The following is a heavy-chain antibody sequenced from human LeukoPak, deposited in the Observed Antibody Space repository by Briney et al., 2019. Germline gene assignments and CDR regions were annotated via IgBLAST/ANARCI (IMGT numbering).Heavy chain of an antibody. CDR1: GYTFTGYY. CDR3: ARDRSINWATFGDY. CDR2: ISAYNGDT. Sequence: ASVKVSCKASGYTFTGYYMHWVRQAPGQGLEWMGWISAYNGDTNYAQKFQGRVTMTTDTSTRTAYMELSSLRSEDTAVYYCARDRSINWATFGDYWGQGTLVTVSS. J-gene: IGHJ4*02. V-gene: IGHV1-18*04. D-gene: IGHD7-27*01.